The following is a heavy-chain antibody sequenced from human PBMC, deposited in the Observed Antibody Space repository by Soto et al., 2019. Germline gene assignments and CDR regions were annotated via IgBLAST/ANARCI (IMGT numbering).Heavy chain of an antibody. V-gene: IGHV4-59*01. CDR1: GGSISSYY. CDR2: IYYSGST. CDR3: ARDRPGQYYDFWSGEGDAFDI. D-gene: IGHD3-3*01. J-gene: IGHJ3*02. Sequence: PSETLSLTCTVSGGSISSYYWSWIRQPPGKGLEWIGYIYYSGSTNYNPSLKSRVTISVDTSKNQFSLKLSSVTAADTAVYYCARDRPGQYYDFWSGEGDAFDICGQGTMVTVSS.